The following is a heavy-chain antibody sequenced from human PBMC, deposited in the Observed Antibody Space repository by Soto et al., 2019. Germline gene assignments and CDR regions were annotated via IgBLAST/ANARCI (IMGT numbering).Heavy chain of an antibody. CDR3: AKGAPHNANFEY. D-gene: IGHD1-20*01. CDR1: GFTFGSYA. J-gene: IGHJ4*02. V-gene: IGHV3-23*05. Sequence: WGFLRLSCAASGFTFGSYAMNWVRQAPGEGLEWVSAIDTSGTVTYYADSVKGRFTISRDNSENTLFLQMNSLRAEETAVYYGAKGAPHNANFEYWGQGVLVTV. CDR2: IDTSGTVT.